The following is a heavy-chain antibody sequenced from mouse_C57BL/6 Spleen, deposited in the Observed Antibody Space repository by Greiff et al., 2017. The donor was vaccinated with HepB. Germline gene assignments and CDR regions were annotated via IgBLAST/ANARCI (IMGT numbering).Heavy chain of an antibody. Sequence: EVQGVESGEVLVKPGGSLKLSCAASGFTFSSYAMSWVRQTPEKRLEWVAYISSGGDYIYYADTVKGRFTISRDNARNTLYLQMSSLKSEDTAMYYCTRDTTGSSYGFDYWGQGTTLTVSS. D-gene: IGHD1-1*01. CDR1: GFTFSSYA. CDR3: TRDTTGSSYGFDY. J-gene: IGHJ2*01. CDR2: ISSGGDYI. V-gene: IGHV5-9-1*02.